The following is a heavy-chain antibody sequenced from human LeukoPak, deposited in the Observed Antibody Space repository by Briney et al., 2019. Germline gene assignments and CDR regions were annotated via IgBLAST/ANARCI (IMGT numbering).Heavy chain of an antibody. CDR2: IKQDGSEK. D-gene: IGHD2-15*01. Sequence: PGGPLRLSCAASGFTFSSYWMSWVRQAPGKGLEWVANIKQDGSEKYYVDSVKGRFTISRDNAKNSLYLQMNSLRAEDTAVYYCAREYCSGGSCYYFDYWGQGTLVTVSS. J-gene: IGHJ4*02. CDR1: GFTFSSYW. CDR3: AREYCSGGSCYYFDY. V-gene: IGHV3-7*01.